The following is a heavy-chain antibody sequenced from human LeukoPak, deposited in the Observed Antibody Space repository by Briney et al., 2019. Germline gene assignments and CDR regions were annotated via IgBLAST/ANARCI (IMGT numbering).Heavy chain of an antibody. V-gene: IGHV3-73*01. D-gene: IGHD4-17*01. CDR1: GFIFSDSP. J-gene: IGHJ4*02. CDR3: TGHSSANGDYYFDS. Sequence: PGRSLRLSCAASGFIFSDSPMHWVRQASGKGLDWLGRIRSKANSFATAYSESVKGRFTVSRDDSKNTAYLQMNSLKTEDTAVYYCTGHSSANGDYYFDSWGQGTPVTVSS. CDR2: IRSKANSFAT.